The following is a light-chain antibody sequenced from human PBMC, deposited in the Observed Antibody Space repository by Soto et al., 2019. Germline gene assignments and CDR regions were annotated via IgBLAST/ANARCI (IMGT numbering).Light chain of an antibody. J-gene: IGKJ1*01. CDR1: QSISSW. CDR3: QQYNSYQWT. V-gene: IGKV1-5*01. Sequence: DIQMTQSPSTLSASVGDRVTITCRASQSISSWLAWYQQKPGKAPKLLIYDASSLESGVPSRISGSGSGTEFTLTISSLQPDDFATYYCQQYNSYQWTFGQGTKV. CDR2: DAS.